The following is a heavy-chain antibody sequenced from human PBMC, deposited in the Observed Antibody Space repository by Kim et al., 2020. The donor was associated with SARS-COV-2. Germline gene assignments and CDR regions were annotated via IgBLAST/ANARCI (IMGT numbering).Heavy chain of an antibody. CDR2: ISTRGECT. V-gene: IGHV3-11*03. CDR1: GFSFSDSY. J-gene: IGHJ4*02. Sequence: GGSLRLSCAASGFSFSDSYMNWVRQAPGKGLEWLSCISTRGECTIYADSVEGRFTISRDNAKNTLYLQRNYLRDEDTAVYYCARSGKGDKALGIWGQG. D-gene: IGHD2-15*01. CDR3: ARSGKGDKALGI.